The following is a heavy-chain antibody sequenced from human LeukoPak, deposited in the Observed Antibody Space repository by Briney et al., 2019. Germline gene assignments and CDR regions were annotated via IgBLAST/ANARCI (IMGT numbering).Heavy chain of an antibody. CDR2: IFYSGST. Sequence: SETLSLTCTVSGGSISRSNYYWGWIRQPPGKGLEWIGSIFYSGSTYYNPSLKSRVTISVDTSKNQFSLKLSSVTAADTAVYYCARVSGDCSSTSCYYDAFDIWGQGTMVTVSS. CDR3: ARVSGDCSSTSCYYDAFDI. CDR1: GGSISRSNYY. V-gene: IGHV4-39*07. D-gene: IGHD2-2*01. J-gene: IGHJ3*02.